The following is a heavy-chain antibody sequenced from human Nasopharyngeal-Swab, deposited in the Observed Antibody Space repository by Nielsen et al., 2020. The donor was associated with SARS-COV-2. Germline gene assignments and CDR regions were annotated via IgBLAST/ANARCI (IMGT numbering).Heavy chain of an antibody. CDR1: GFAFSRFP. CDR2: ISYDGTNK. D-gene: IGHD2-2*01. CDR3: ARDRVSHIELVPTSMDV. V-gene: IGHV3-30-3*01. Sequence: GESLKISCSASGFAFSRFPMHWVRQAPGKGLDWVALISYDGTNKYYADSVKGRFSISRDYFNKPLHLQMNSLRVEDTAVYYCARDRVSHIELVPTSMDVWGQGTTVTVSS. J-gene: IGHJ6*02.